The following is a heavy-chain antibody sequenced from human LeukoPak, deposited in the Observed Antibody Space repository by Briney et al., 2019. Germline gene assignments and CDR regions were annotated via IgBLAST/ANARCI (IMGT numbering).Heavy chain of an antibody. CDR2: INPNSGGT. CDR3: ARALTSYSSSSAWFDP. CDR1: GYTFTGHY. Sequence: ASVKVSCKASGYTFTGHYMNWVRLAPGQGLEWMGWINPNSGGTNYAQKFQGRVTMTRDTSISTAYMELSRLRSDDTAVYYCARALTSYSSSSAWFDPWGQGTLVTVSS. J-gene: IGHJ5*02. V-gene: IGHV1-2*02. D-gene: IGHD6-6*01.